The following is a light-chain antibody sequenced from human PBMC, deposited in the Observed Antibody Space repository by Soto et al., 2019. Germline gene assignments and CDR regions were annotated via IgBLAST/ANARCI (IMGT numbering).Light chain of an antibody. CDR2: SNN. CDR1: SSNIGSNT. J-gene: IGLJ2*01. Sequence: QSVLTQPPSASGTPGQRVTISCSGSSSNIGSNTVNWYQQLPGTAPKLLIYSNNQRPSGVPDRFAGSKSGTSASLAISGIQSEDEAEYDCAAWDDSLNGVVFGGGTKLSVL. CDR3: AAWDDSLNGVV. V-gene: IGLV1-44*01.